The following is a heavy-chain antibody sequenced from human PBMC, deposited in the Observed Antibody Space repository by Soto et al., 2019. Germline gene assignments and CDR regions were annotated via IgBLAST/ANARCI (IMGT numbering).Heavy chain of an antibody. CDR1: GFTFSSYG. CDR3: ARVGGYCSSTSCYDLFGYFDY. J-gene: IGHJ4*02. V-gene: IGHV3-33*01. D-gene: IGHD2-2*01. Sequence: PGGSLRLSCAASGFTFSSYGMHWVRQAPGKGLEWVAVIWYDGSNKYYADSVKGRFTISRDNSKNTLYLQMNSLRAEDTAVYYCARVGGYCSSTSCYDLFGYFDYWGQGTLVTVSS. CDR2: IWYDGSNK.